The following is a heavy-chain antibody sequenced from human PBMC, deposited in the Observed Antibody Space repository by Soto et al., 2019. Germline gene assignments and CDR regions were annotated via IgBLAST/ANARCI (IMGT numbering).Heavy chain of an antibody. Sequence: QVQLVQSGAEVKKPGASVKVSCKASGYTFTSYAMHWVRQAPGQRLEWMGWINAGNGNTKYSQKFQGRFTITRDTYASTDYMELRSLRSEDTAVYYCARDGGLLELSDYWGQGALVTVSS. V-gene: IGHV1-3*01. J-gene: IGHJ4*02. CDR2: INAGNGNT. CDR3: ARDGGLLELSDY. D-gene: IGHD1-7*01. CDR1: GYTFTSYA.